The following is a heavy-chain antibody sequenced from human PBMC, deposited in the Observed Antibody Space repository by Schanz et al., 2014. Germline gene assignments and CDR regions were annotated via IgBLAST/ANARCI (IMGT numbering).Heavy chain of an antibody. CDR3: AKDSTHIDIVLVPTASDY. CDR2: MSYDGSIK. D-gene: IGHD2-2*01. J-gene: IGHJ4*02. Sequence: QVQLVESGGGVVQPGRSLRLSCAASGFTFRSYGMHWVRQAPGKGLEWVAAMSYDGSIKYYGDSVKGRFTISRDNSKNTLYLHRNTLRSEDTAVYYCAKDSTHIDIVLVPTASDYWGQGTLVTVSS. CDR1: GFTFRSYG. V-gene: IGHV3-30*18.